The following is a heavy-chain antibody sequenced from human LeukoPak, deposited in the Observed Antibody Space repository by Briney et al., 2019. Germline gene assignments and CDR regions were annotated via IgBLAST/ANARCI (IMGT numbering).Heavy chain of an antibody. J-gene: IGHJ4*02. CDR2: IYYSGST. D-gene: IGHD3-3*01. CDR3: ARGLSYYDFWSGYYDSYYFDY. V-gene: IGHV4-59*01. Sequence: PSETLSLTCTVSGGSISSYYWSWIRQPPGKGLEWIGYIYYSGSTNYNPSLKSRVTISVDTSKNQFSLKLSSVTAADTAVYYCARGLSYYDFWSGYYDSYYFDYWGQGTLVTVSS. CDR1: GGSISSYY.